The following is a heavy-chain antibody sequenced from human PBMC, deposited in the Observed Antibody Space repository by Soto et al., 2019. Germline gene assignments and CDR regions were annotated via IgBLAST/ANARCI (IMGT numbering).Heavy chain of an antibody. V-gene: IGHV4-34*01. CDR3: TRGSQNVYGDSRWFDP. J-gene: IGHJ5*02. CDR2: IDHSGNT. CDR1: VGSFSGYY. D-gene: IGHD4-17*01. Sequence: PSETLSLTCAVYVGSFSGYYWSWIRQPPGKGLEWIGQIDHSGNTNYNSSLKSRVTLSVDTSKNQFSLNLRSVTAADTAVYYCTRGSQNVYGDSRWFDPWGQGTLVTVSP.